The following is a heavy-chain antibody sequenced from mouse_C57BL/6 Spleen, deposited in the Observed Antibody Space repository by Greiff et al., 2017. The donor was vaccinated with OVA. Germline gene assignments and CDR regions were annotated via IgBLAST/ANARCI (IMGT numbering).Heavy chain of an antibody. CDR3: ARSPRYSNYVSDY. J-gene: IGHJ2*01. D-gene: IGHD2-5*01. V-gene: IGHV1-53*01. CDR2: INPSNGGT. Sequence: QVHVKQSGTELVKPGASVKLSCKASGYTFTSYWMHWVKQRPGQGLEWIGNINPSNGGTNYNEKFKSKATLTVDKSSSTAYMQLSSLTSEDSAVYYCARSPRYSNYVSDYWGQGTTLTVSS. CDR1: GYTFTSYW.